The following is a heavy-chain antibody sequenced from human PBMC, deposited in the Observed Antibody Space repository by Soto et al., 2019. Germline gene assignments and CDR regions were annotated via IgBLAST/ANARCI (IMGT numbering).Heavy chain of an antibody. J-gene: IGHJ6*02. CDR2: ISYDGSNK. V-gene: IGHV3-30*18. CDR1: GFTFSSYG. D-gene: IGHD3-22*01. Sequence: GSLRLSCAASGFTFSSYGMHCVRQAPGKGLEWVAVISYDGSNKYYADSVKGRFTISRDNSRNTLYLQMNSLRAEDTAVYYCAKDFNYDSSGYHSYYYYGMDVWGQGTTVTVSS. CDR3: AKDFNYDSSGYHSYYYYGMDV.